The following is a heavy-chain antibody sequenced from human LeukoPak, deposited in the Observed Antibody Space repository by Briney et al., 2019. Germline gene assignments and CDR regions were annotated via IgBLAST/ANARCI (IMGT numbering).Heavy chain of an antibody. Sequence: GASVKVSCKASRYTFTNYGISWVRQAPGQGLEWLGWISAYNGQTNYAQNLQGRVTMTTDTSTSTAYMEVRSLTSDDTAVYYCARDRRRGGRVDFWGQGTLVTVSS. CDR1: RYTFTNYG. CDR3: ARDRRRGGRVDF. D-gene: IGHD3-16*01. CDR2: ISAYNGQT. J-gene: IGHJ4*02. V-gene: IGHV1-18*01.